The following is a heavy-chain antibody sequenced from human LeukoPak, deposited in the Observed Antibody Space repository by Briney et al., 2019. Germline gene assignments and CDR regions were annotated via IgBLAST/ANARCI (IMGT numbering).Heavy chain of an antibody. CDR2: IKQDGSEK. CDR3: ARDSAGNDY. CDR1: GFTFSTYW. J-gene: IGHJ4*02. Sequence: GGSLRLSCAASGFTFSTYWMSGVRQAPRKGLEWVANIKQDGSEKYYVDSVKGRFTISRDNAKNSLYLQMNSLRAEDTAMYYCARDSAGNDYWGQGTLVTVSS. D-gene: IGHD6-13*01. V-gene: IGHV3-7*01.